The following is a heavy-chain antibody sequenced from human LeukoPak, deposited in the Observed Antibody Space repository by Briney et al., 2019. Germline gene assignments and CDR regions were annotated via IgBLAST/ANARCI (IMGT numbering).Heavy chain of an antibody. CDR2: IMPLFGTA. J-gene: IGHJ5*02. CDR1: GGTFNNSA. CDR3: ARDVHGDYGSGWFDP. Sequence: SVKVSCMTSGGTFNNSAISWVRQAPGQGLEWLGGIMPLFGTAGYAQKFQGRVTITKDESTRTVYLELTSLTSDDTAVYYCARDVHGDYGSGWFDPWGQGTLVSVSS. D-gene: IGHD4-17*01. V-gene: IGHV1-69*05.